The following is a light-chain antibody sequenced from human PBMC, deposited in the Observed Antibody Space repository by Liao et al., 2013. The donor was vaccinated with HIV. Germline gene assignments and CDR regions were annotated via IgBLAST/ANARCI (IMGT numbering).Light chain of an antibody. Sequence: SYELTQPPSVSVAPGKTARITCGGNNIGSKSVHWYQQKPGQSPVLVIYQDNKRPSGIPERFSGSNSGNTATLTISGTQAMDGADYYCQAWDRNTVVFGGGTKLTVL. V-gene: IGLV3-21*01. CDR1: NIGSKS. J-gene: IGLJ2*01. CDR3: QAWDRNTVV. CDR2: QDN.